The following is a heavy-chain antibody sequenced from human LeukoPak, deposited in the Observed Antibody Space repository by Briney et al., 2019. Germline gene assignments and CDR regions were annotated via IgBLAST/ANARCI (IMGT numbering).Heavy chain of an antibody. D-gene: IGHD1-1*01. CDR3: ARGYGIVSTGHFDY. J-gene: IGHJ4*02. Sequence: GGSLRLSCAASGFTVSSNYMSWVRQAPGKGLEWVSSVRGSGTNAIYADSVKGRFTISRDNSENSLYLQMNSLGAGDTAVYYCARGYGIVSTGHFDYWGQGTLATVSS. CDR2: VRGSGTNA. V-gene: IGHV3-23*01. CDR1: GFTVSSNY.